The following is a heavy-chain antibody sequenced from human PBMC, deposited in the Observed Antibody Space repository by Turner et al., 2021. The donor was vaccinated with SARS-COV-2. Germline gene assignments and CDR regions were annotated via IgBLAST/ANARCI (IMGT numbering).Heavy chain of an antibody. V-gene: IGHV3-33*01. CDR3: ARLDDSGHWGAFDI. D-gene: IGHD3-22*01. Sequence: QVQLVESGGGVVQPGRSLRLSCAVSGITLSSHGMHWVRQAPGKGLEWVAVIWKDGSQKYYADSVKGRFTISRDNSKNMVYLQMNSLRAEDTAVYYCARLDDSGHWGAFDIWGQGTMVTVSS. CDR2: IWKDGSQK. CDR1: GITLSSHG. J-gene: IGHJ3*02.